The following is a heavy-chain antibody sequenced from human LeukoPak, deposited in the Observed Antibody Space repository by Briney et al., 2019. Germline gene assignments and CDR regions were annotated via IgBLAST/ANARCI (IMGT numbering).Heavy chain of an antibody. Sequence: GGSLRLSCAASGFTFSSYSMNWVRQAPGKGLEWVSSISSSSSYIYYADSVKGRFTISRDNAKNSLYLQMNSLRAENTAVYYCARGRGIAAAGADYFDYWGQGTLVTVSS. CDR2: ISSSSSYI. D-gene: IGHD6-13*01. CDR3: ARGRGIAAAGADYFDY. J-gene: IGHJ4*02. CDR1: GFTFSSYS. V-gene: IGHV3-21*01.